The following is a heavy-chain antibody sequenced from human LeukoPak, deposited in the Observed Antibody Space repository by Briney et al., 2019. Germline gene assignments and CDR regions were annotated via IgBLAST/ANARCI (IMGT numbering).Heavy chain of an antibody. V-gene: IGHV3-48*01. Sequence: GGSLRLSCAASGFTFSGSAMHWVRQASGKGLEWVSYIRSSSSTIYYADSVKGRFTISTDNANNSLYLQMNSLRAEDTAVYYCARSLRNAFDIWGQGTMVTVSS. D-gene: IGHD3-3*01. CDR2: IRSSSSTI. CDR1: GFTFSGSA. J-gene: IGHJ3*02. CDR3: ARSLRNAFDI.